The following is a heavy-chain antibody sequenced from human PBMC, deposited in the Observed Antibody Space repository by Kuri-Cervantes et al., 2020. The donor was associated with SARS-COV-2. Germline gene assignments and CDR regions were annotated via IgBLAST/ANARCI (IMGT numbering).Heavy chain of an antibody. CDR3: ARDRTILDYFDY. Sequence: GESLKISCAASGFTFSSYGMHWVRQAPGKGLEWVALIHYDGTNTYYAVSVKGRFTISRDNSKNTLYLQMNSLRAEDTAVYYCARDRTILDYFDYWGQGTLVTVSS. CDR2: IHYDGTNT. D-gene: IGHD3-9*01. J-gene: IGHJ4*02. V-gene: IGHV3-30*02. CDR1: GFTFSSYG.